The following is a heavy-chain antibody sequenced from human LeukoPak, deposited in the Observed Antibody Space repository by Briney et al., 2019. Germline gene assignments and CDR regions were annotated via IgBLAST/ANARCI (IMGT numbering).Heavy chain of an antibody. V-gene: IGHV3-30*02. D-gene: IGHD6-19*01. Sequence: GGSLRLSCAASGFTFSSYGMHWVRQAPGKGLEWVAFIRYDGTNKYYADSVKGRFTISRDNSKNTLYLQMDSLRAEDTAVYYCAKGSKAVLFTRDHYMDVWGKGTTVTISS. J-gene: IGHJ6*03. CDR3: AKGSKAVLFTRDHYMDV. CDR1: GFTFSSYG. CDR2: IRYDGTNK.